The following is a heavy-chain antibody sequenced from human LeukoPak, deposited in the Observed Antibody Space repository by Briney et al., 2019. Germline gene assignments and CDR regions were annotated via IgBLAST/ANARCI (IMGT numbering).Heavy chain of an antibody. CDR3: ARGVRGQQLVYYYYYYMDV. D-gene: IGHD6-13*01. CDR2: IYTSGST. CDR1: GNSISSGDNY. Sequence: SETLSLTCTVSGNSISSGDNYWSWIRQPAGKGLEWIGRIYTSGSTNYNPSLKRRVTISVDTSKNQFSLKLSSVTAADTAVYYCARGVRGQQLVYYYYYYMDVWGKGTTVTVSS. V-gene: IGHV4-61*02. J-gene: IGHJ6*03.